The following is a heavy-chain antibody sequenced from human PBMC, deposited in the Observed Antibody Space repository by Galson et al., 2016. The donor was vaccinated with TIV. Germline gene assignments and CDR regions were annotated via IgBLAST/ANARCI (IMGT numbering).Heavy chain of an antibody. Sequence: SLRLSCAAAGFTFRTYGMHWVRQAPGKGLEWVAFVGYGGSKKYYGDSVKGRVTISRDKSQNTVSLQLNSLRPEDAAVYYCARDRVGDATYYYYYFGLDVWGQGTAVTVAS. CDR2: VGYGGSKK. CDR1: GFTFRTYG. CDR3: ARDRVGDATYYYYYFGLDV. V-gene: IGHV3-30*02. D-gene: IGHD2-2*01. J-gene: IGHJ6*02.